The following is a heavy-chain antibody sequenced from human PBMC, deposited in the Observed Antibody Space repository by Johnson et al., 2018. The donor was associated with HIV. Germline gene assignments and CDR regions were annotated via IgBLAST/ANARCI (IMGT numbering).Heavy chain of an antibody. CDR2: ISGGGGST. D-gene: IGHD5-24*01. CDR1: GFSFIDYA. V-gene: IGHV3-23*04. J-gene: IGHJ3*02. Sequence: EVQLVESGGGLVRPGGSLRLSCVASGFSFIDYAMSWVRQAPGRGLEWVSAISGGGGSTYYADSVKGRFTISRDNSKNTLYLEMNSLRAEDTAVYYCAKDIGDGYDRWGVLDIWGQGTRVTVSS. CDR3: AKDIGDGYDRWGVLDI.